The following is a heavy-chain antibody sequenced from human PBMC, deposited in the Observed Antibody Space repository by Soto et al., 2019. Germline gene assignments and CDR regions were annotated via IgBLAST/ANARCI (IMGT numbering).Heavy chain of an antibody. CDR1: GDSINDYY. CDR2: IYFSGST. V-gene: IGHV4-59*01. CDR3: ARSFETPGSNIDY. D-gene: IGHD3-10*01. Sequence: QVQLHESGPGLVKPSETLSLTCSISGDSINDYYLSWIRQPPGKALEWIGYIYFSGSTQYSPSLSSRVTMSIDTSKKEFSLRLASVTAADTAVYYCARSFETPGSNIDYWGQGTLVRVSS. J-gene: IGHJ4*02.